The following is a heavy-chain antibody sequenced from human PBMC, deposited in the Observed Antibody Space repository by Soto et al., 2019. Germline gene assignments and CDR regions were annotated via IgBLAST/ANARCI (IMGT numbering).Heavy chain of an antibody. CDR1: GYTLTSYA. CDR2: INAGNGNT. D-gene: IGHD5-12*01. Sequence: GASVKVSCKASGYTLTSYAMHWVRQAPGQRLEWMGWINAGNGNTKYSQKFQGRVTITRDTSASTAYMELSSLRSEDTAVYYCARGPIVATIPFDYWGQGTLVTVSS. V-gene: IGHV1-3*01. J-gene: IGHJ4*02. CDR3: ARGPIVATIPFDY.